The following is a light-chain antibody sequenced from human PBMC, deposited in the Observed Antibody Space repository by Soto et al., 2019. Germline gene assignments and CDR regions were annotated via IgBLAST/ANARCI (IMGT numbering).Light chain of an antibody. CDR1: QSISSW. J-gene: IGKJ1*01. Sequence: DIQMTQSPSTLSASVGDRVTITCRASQSISSWLAWYQQKPGKAPKDLIYDSSILQSWVPSRFSGSGSGTEFTLTISSLQPDDFATYYCQKYDTYPWTFGQGTKVEIK. V-gene: IGKV1-5*01. CDR3: QKYDTYPWT. CDR2: DSS.